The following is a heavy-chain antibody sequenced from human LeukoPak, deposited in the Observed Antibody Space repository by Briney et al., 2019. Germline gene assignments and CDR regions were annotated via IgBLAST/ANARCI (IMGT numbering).Heavy chain of an antibody. D-gene: IGHD3-10*01. Sequence: GGSLRLSCAASGFPFSNAWMSWVRQAPGKGLEWVGRIKSKTDGGKTDYAAPVQGRFSISRDDSENTLYLQMNGLNTEDTAVYYCSTVSPYYGSGTTSPDTWGQGTLVVVSS. J-gene: IGHJ4*02. V-gene: IGHV3-15*01. CDR3: STVSPYYGSGTTSPDT. CDR1: GFPFSNAW. CDR2: IKSKTDGGKT.